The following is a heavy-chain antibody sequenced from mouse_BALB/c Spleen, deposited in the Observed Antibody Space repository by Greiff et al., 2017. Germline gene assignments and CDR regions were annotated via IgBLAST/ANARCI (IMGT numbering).Heavy chain of an antibody. CDR1: GFTFSSYT. Sequence: EVKLVDSGGGLVQPGGSLKLSCAASGFTFSSYTMSWVRQTPEKRLEWVAYISNGGGSTYYPDTVKGRFTISRDNAKNTLYLQMSSLKSEDTAMYYCARQGDPRPYYYAMDYWGQGTSVTVSS. J-gene: IGHJ4*01. CDR2: ISNGGGST. V-gene: IGHV5-12-2*01. CDR3: ARQGDPRPYYYAMDY.